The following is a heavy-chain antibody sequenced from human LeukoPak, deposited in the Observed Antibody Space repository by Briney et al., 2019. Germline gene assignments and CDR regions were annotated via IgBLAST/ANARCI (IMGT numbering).Heavy chain of an antibody. CDR2: ISSGSSTI. Sequence: PGGSLRLSCAASGFTFSTYSMSWVRQAPGKGLEWVAYISSGSSTICYSDSVKGRFTTSRDNAKNSLYLQMNSLRAEDTAVYYCASSNRSWYSYWGQGSLVTVSS. V-gene: IGHV3-48*04. CDR3: ASSNRSWYSY. J-gene: IGHJ4*02. D-gene: IGHD6-13*01. CDR1: GFTFSTYS.